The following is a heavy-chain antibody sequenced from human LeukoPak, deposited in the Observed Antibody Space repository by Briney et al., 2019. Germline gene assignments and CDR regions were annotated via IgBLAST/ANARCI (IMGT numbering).Heavy chain of an antibody. J-gene: IGHJ4*02. V-gene: IGHV4-59*01. CDR3: AREHDYGDYFDY. CDR1: GGSISSYY. CDR2: IYYSGST. D-gene: IGHD4-17*01. Sequence: SETLSLTCTVSGGSISSYYWSWIRQPPGKGLEWIGYIYYSGSTNYSPSLKSRVTISVDTSKNQFSLKLSSVTAADTAVYYCAREHDYGDYFDYWGQGTLVTVSS.